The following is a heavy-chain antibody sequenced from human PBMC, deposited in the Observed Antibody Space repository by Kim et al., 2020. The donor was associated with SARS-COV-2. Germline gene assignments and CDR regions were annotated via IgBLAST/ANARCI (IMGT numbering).Heavy chain of an antibody. CDR2: IYSGGST. J-gene: IGHJ4*02. CDR1: GFTVSSNY. CDR3: ARGRAVAGGVYFDY. V-gene: IGHV3-53*04. Sequence: GGSLRLSCAASGFTVSSNYMSWVRQAPGKGLEWVSVIYSGGSTYYADSVMGRFTISRHNSKNTLYLQMNSLRAGDTAVYYCARGRAVAGGVYFDYWGQGTLVTVSS. D-gene: IGHD6-19*01.